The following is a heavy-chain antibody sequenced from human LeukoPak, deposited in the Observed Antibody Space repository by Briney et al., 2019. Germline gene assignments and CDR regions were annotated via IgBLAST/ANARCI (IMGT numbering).Heavy chain of an antibody. CDR2: ISPDTGVT. V-gene: IGHV1-2*02. D-gene: IGHD2-2*01. CDR3: AKAAVLRKWYQDF. CDR1: GYTFTGFY. J-gene: IGHJ4*02. Sequence: ASVKVSCKASGYTFTGFYMHWVRQAPGEGLEWMGWISPDTGVTSYAQKFQGRVSMTRDTSISTAYMELSSLTSDDTAVYYCAKAAVLRKWYQDFWGQGTLVTVSS.